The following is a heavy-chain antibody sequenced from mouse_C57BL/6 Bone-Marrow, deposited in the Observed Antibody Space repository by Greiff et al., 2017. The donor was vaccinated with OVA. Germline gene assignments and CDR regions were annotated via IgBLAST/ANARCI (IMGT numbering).Heavy chain of an antibody. J-gene: IGHJ2*01. Sequence: ESGAELVRPGASVTLSCKASGYTFTDYDMHWVKQTPVHGLEWIGAIDPETGGTDYNQKFKGQAILTADKSSSTAYMKLHSLTSEDSAFYYCTRSGWVLLYNWGQGTTLSVTA. CDR1: GYTFTDYD. V-gene: IGHV1-15*01. D-gene: IGHD1-2*01. CDR3: TRSGWVLLYN. CDR2: IDPETGGT.